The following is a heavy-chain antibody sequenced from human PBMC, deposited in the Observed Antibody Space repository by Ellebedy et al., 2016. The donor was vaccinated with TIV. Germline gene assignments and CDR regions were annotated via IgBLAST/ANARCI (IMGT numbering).Heavy chain of an antibody. Sequence: GESLKISCAGSGFTFNTYSMNWVRQAPGKGLEWISYISKSDTTYYADSVRGRFPISRDNAKKSVYLQMNSLRLEDTALYYCARDAMIWIFDSWGQGTLVTVSS. V-gene: IGHV3-48*01. D-gene: IGHD3-22*01. CDR1: GFTFNTYS. CDR3: ARDAMIWIFDS. J-gene: IGHJ4*02. CDR2: ISKSDTT.